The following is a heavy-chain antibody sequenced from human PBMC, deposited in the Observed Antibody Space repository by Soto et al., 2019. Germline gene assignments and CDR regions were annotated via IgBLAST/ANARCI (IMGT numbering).Heavy chain of an antibody. J-gene: IGHJ5*02. CDR1: GGSISSSSYY. V-gene: IGHV4-39*01. Sequence: SETLSLTCTVSGGSISSSSYYWGWIRQPPGKGLEWIGSIYYSGNTYYNPSLKSRVTISVDTAKNQFSLKLSSVTAADTAVYYCARSVFPWGQGTLVTVS. CDR3: ARSVFP. CDR2: IYYSGNT.